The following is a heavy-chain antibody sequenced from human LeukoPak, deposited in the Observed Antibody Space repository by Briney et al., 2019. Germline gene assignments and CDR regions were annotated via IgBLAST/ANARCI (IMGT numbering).Heavy chain of an antibody. CDR3: ARHPPQGYSSGLYYFDY. Sequence: PSETLSLTCTVSGGSISSYYWSWLRQPPGTGLEWIGYIYDSGRTNYNPSLKRRVTISVDTSKNQFSLKLSSVTAADTAVYYCARHPPQGYSSGLYYFDYWGQGTLVTVSS. CDR2: IYDSGRT. J-gene: IGHJ4*02. D-gene: IGHD6-19*01. CDR1: GGSISSYY. V-gene: IGHV4-59*08.